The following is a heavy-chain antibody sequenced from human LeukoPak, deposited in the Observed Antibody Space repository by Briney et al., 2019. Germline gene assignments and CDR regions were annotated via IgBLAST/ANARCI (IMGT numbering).Heavy chain of an antibody. V-gene: IGHV3-21*01. J-gene: IGHJ6*02. CDR1: GFTFSSYS. Sequence: GGSLRLSCAASGFTFSSYSMNWVRQAPGKGLEWVSSISSSSSYIYYVDSVKGRFTISRDNAKNSLYLQMNSLRAEDTAVYYCARKLSYYYGMDVWGQGTTVTVSS. CDR3: ARKLSYYYGMDV. CDR2: ISSSSSYI.